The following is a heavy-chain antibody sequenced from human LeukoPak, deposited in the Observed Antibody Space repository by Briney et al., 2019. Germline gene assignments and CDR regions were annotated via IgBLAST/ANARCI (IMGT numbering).Heavy chain of an antibody. V-gene: IGHV3-30*18. J-gene: IGHJ4*02. CDR2: ISYDGSNK. Sequence: GRSLRLSCAASGFTFSSYGMHWVRQAPGKGLEWVAVISYDGSNKYYADSVKGRFTISRDNSKNTLYLQMNSLRAEDTAVYYCAKDVSSFDYWGQGTLVTVSS. CDR1: GFTFSSYG. CDR3: AKDVSSFDY.